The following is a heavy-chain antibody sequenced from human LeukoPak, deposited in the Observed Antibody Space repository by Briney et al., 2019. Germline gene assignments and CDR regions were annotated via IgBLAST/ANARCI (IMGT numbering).Heavy chain of an antibody. CDR1: GFTFNNYW. CDR2: INSDGSYP. CDR3: VRDGDAFNFDY. V-gene: IGHV3-74*01. J-gene: IGHJ4*02. Sequence: PGGSLRLSYAASGFTFNNYWMHWVRQAAGKGLVWVSRINSDGSYPNYADSVKGRFTIFRDNAKNTLYLQMNSLRAEDTAVYYCVRDGDAFNFDYWGQGTLVTVSS. D-gene: IGHD5-24*01.